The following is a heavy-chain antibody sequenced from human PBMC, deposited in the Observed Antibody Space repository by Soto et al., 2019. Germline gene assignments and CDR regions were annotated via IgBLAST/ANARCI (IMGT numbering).Heavy chain of an antibody. J-gene: IGHJ4*02. CDR2: IYYSGST. CDR1: VGSISSGDYY. V-gene: IGHV4-30-4*01. D-gene: IGHD3-10*01. Sequence: PSETLSLTCTVSVGSISSGDYYWSWIRQPPGKGLEWIGYIYYSGSTYYNPSLKSRVTISVDTSKNQFSLKLSSVTAADTAVYYCARGDGSGSYKVWGQGTLVTVSS. CDR3: ARGDGSGSYKV.